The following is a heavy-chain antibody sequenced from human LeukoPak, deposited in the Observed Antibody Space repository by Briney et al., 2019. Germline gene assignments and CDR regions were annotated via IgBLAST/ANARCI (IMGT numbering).Heavy chain of an antibody. CDR2: ISSSGSTI. J-gene: IGHJ3*02. CDR1: GFTFSDYY. Sequence: VGSLRLSCAASGFTFSDYYMSWIRQAPGKGLEWVSYISSSGSTIYYADSVKGRFTISRDNAKNSLYLQMNSLRAEDTAVYYCASPRGTDAFDIWGQGTMVTVSS. CDR3: ASPRGTDAFDI. V-gene: IGHV3-11*04. D-gene: IGHD1-14*01.